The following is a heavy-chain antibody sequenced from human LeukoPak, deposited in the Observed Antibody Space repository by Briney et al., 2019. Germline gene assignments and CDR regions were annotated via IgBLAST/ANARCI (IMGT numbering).Heavy chain of an antibody. CDR2: IYYSGST. CDR1: GVSISNYY. J-gene: IGHJ6*03. V-gene: IGHV4-59*01. D-gene: IGHD3-10*01. Sequence: SETLSLTCIVSGVSISNYYWSWVRQPPGKGLEWIGYIYYSGSTNYSPSLKSRVTMSVDTSKNQFSLKLSSVTAADTAVYYCARGATMVRIHYYYYMDVWGKGNTVTVSS. CDR3: ARGATMVRIHYYYYMDV.